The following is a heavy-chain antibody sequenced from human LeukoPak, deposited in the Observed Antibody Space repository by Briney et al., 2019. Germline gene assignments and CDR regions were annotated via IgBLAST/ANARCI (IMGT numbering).Heavy chain of an antibody. V-gene: IGHV3-73*01. J-gene: IGHJ4*02. D-gene: IGHD2-21*02. CDR2: IRDKAYNYAT. Sequence: SGGSLRLSCAASGLIVSSNYMSWVRQAPGKGLEWVGHIRDKAYNYATAYAASVKGRFTISRDDSKNTAYLQMNSLKTEDTAVYYCSRHEALPGDYWGQGTLVTVSS. CDR1: GLIVSSNY. CDR3: SRHEALPGDY.